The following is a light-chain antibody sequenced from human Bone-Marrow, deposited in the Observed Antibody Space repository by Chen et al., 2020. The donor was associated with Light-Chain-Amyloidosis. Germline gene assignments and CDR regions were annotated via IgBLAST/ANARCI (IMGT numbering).Light chain of an antibody. V-gene: IGLV3-21*02. Sequence: SYVLTQPSSVSVAPGQTATIACGGNNIGSTSVHWYQQTPGQAPLLVVYDDSDRPSGIPERLSGSTSRNTATLTISRVEAGDEADYYCQVWDRSSDRPVFGGGTKLTVL. CDR2: DDS. CDR1: NIGSTS. J-gene: IGLJ3*02. CDR3: QVWDRSSDRPV.